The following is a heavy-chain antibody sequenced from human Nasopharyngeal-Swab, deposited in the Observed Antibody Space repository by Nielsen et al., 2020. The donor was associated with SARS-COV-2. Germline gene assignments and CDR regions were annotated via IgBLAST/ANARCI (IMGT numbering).Heavy chain of an antibody. CDR1: GFSFSSYW. V-gene: IGHV3-74*01. J-gene: IGHJ4*01. Sequence: GESLKISCAASGFSFSSYWMHWVRQAPGKGLVWVSRINSDGSYTSYADSVKGRFTISRDNAKNTLYLQMNSLRAEDTAVYYCARAHNSWPAFFDYWGHGTLVTVSS. D-gene: IGHD6-13*01. CDR2: INSDGSYT. CDR3: ARAHNSWPAFFDY.